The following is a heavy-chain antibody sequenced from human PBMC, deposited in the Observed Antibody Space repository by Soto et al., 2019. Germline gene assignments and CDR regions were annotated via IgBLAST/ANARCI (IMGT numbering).Heavy chain of an antibody. J-gene: IGHJ4*02. V-gene: IGHV1-18*01. CDR2: INAYNGNT. D-gene: IGHD3-22*01. Sequence: GASVKVSCKASGYTFTSYGINWVRQAPGQGLEWMGWINAYNGNTNYAQNFQGRVTMTTDTSTTTAYMELRSLRSGDTAVYYCARGYYYESSGYPANSDYWGQGTLVTVSS. CDR1: GYTFTSYG. CDR3: ARGYYYESSGYPANSDY.